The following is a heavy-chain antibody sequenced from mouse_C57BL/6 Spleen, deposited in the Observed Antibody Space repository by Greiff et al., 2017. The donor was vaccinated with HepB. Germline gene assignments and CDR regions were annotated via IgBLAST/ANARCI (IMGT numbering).Heavy chain of an antibody. CDR2: IYPGSGST. Sequence: VQLQQPGAELVKPGASVKMSCKASGYTFTSYWITWVKQRPGQGLEWIGDIYPGSGSTNYNEKFKSKATLTVDTSSSTAYMQLSSLTSEYSAVYYCARSQYYGSYYAMDYWGQGTSVTVSS. J-gene: IGHJ4*01. CDR1: GYTFTSYW. CDR3: ARSQYYGSYYAMDY. D-gene: IGHD1-1*01. V-gene: IGHV1-55*01.